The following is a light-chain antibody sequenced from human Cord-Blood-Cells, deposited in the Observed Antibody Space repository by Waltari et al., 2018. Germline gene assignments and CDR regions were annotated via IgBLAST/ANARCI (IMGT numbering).Light chain of an antibody. CDR1: QDISNY. J-gene: IGKJ3*01. CDR3: QQYDNLLFT. Sequence: DIQMTQSPSSLSASVVDRVTITCQASQDISNYLNWYQQKPGKAPKLLIYDASNLKTGVPSRFSGSGSGTDFTFTISSLQPEDIATYYCQQYDNLLFTFGPGTKVDIK. V-gene: IGKV1-33*01. CDR2: DAS.